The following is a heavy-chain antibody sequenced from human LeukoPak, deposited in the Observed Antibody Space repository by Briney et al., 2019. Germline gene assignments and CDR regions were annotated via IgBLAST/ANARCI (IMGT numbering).Heavy chain of an antibody. D-gene: IGHD2-2*01. CDR2: ISYGGSNK. J-gene: IGHJ5*02. Sequence: GGSLRLSCAASGFTFSSYAMHWVRQAPGKGLEWVAVISYGGSNKYYADSVKGRFTISRDNSENTLYLRMNSLRAEDTAVYYCARDASYQLPQGFDPWGQGTLVTVSS. CDR1: GFTFSSYA. CDR3: ARDASYQLPQGFDP. V-gene: IGHV3-30-3*01.